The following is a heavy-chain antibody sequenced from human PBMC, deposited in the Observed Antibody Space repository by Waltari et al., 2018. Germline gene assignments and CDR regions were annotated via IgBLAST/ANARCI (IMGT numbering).Heavy chain of an antibody. J-gene: IGHJ6*02. CDR2: IWYDGSNK. CDR1: GFTFSSYG. V-gene: IGHV3-33*01. Sequence: QVQLVESGGGVVQPGRSLRLSCAASGFTFSSYGMHWVRQAPGKGLEWVAIIWYDGSNKYYADSVKGRFIISKDNSKNTLYLQMNSLRAEDTAVYYCATDLVAPKVMDVWGQGTTVTVSS. CDR3: ATDLVAPKVMDV. D-gene: IGHD5-12*01.